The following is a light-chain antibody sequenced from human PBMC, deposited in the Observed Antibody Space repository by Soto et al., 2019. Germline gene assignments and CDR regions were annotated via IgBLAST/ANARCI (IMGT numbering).Light chain of an antibody. CDR1: QSVSSNY. V-gene: IGKV3-20*01. CDR2: GAS. CDR3: QQYGSSPTWT. J-gene: IGKJ1*01. Sequence: SVLTQSPCTLSLSPGERATLSCRASQSVSSNYLAWYQQKPGQAPRLLIYGASTRATGIPDRFSGSGSGTDFTLTISSLEFGDSAVYYCQQYGSSPTWTFGQGTKVDIK.